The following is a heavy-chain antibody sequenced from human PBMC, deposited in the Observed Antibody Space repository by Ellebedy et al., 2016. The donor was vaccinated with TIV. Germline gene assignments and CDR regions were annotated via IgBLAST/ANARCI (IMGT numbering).Heavy chain of an antibody. J-gene: IGHJ6*03. CDR2: INQGGSVK. CDR1: GITLTTYW. Sequence: GGSLRLXCAASGITLTTYWVSWVRQAPGKGLEWVANINQGGSVKNYVDSVKGRFTISRDNAKNSLYLQMNSLRAEDTAVYYCARHPLYYDILTAAYYYYMDVWGKGTTVTVSS. CDR3: ARHPLYYDILTAAYYYYMDV. V-gene: IGHV3-7*01. D-gene: IGHD3-9*01.